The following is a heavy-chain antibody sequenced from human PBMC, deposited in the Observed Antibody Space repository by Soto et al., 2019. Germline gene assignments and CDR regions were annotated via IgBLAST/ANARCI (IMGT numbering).Heavy chain of an antibody. CDR3: ARPDTIFGVVRGHYYYGMDV. J-gene: IGHJ6*02. V-gene: IGHV1-69*01. Sequence: QVQLVQSGAEVKKPGSSVKVSCKASGGTFSSYAISWVRQAPGQGLEWMGGIIPIFGTANYAQKFQGRVTVTADESTSTADMELSSLRSEDTAVYYCARPDTIFGVVRGHYYYGMDVWGQGTTVTVSS. D-gene: IGHD3-3*01. CDR1: GGTFSSYA. CDR2: IIPIFGTA.